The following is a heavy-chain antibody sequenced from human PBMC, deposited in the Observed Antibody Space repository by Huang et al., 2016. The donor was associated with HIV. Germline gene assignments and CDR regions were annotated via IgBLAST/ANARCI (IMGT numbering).Heavy chain of an antibody. CDR1: GFSFSGCN. CDR3: ARGYSSSWLYN. D-gene: IGHD6-13*01. Sequence: EEQLVESGGGLVQPGGSLRLSCAASGFSFSGCNMNWVRQAPGKGREWLAYISETGSVITYADSVKGRFTVSRDNAKTSLYLQMDSLRAEDTTVYYCARGYSSSWLYNWGQGTLVTVSS. CDR2: ISETGSVI. V-gene: IGHV3-48*01. J-gene: IGHJ4*02.